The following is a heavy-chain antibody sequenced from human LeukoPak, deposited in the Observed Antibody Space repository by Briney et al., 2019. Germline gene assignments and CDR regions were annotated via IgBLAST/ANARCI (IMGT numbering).Heavy chain of an antibody. V-gene: IGHV3-23*01. CDR1: GFTFSRYA. Sequence: PGGSLRLSCAASGFTFSRYAMSWVRQAPGKGLEWVSSVSTDGDTYSTDSVKGRFTISRDVSRNTLFLEMISLRAEDTALYYCARSRSGSVAGTSDYWGQGTQVIVSS. CDR3: ARSRSGSVAGTSDY. D-gene: IGHD6-19*01. CDR2: VSTDGDT. J-gene: IGHJ4*02.